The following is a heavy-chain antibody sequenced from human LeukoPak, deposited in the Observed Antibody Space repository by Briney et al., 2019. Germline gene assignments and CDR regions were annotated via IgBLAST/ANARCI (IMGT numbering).Heavy chain of an antibody. CDR2: INHSGST. V-gene: IGHV4-34*01. D-gene: IGHD1-14*01. J-gene: IGHJ4*02. Sequence: SETLSLTCAVYGGSFSGYYWSWIRQPPGKGLEWIGEINHSGSTNYNPSLKSRVTISVDTSKNQFSLKLSSVTAADTAVYYCARGRFYRTLDYWGQGTLVTVSS. CDR3: ARGRFYRTLDY. CDR1: GGSFSGYY.